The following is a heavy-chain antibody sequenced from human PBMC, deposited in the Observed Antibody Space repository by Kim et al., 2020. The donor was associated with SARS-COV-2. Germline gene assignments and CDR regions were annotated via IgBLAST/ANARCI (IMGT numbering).Heavy chain of an antibody. CDR2: INPSGGST. J-gene: IGHJ6*02. D-gene: IGHD3-10*01. V-gene: IGHV1-46*01. CDR1: GYTFTSYY. Sequence: ASVKVSCKASGYTFTSYYMHWVRQAPGQGLEWMGIINPSGGSTSYAQKFQGRVTMTRDTSTSTVYMELSSLRSEDTAVYYCARESGVRGVHAPYYYYGMDVWGQGTTVTVSS. CDR3: ARESGVRGVHAPYYYYGMDV.